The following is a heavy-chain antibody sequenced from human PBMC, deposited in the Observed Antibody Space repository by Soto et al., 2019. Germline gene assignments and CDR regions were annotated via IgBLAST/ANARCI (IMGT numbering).Heavy chain of an antibody. D-gene: IGHD3-10*01. V-gene: IGHV4-59*08. CDR1: GGSISSYY. CDR3: ARLDEGLGTMVRGVMV. J-gene: IGHJ4*02. CDR2: IYYSGST. Sequence: QVQLQESGPGLVKPSETLSLTCTVSGGSISSYYWSWIRQPPGKGLEWIGYIYYSGSTNYNPSLKSRVTISVDTSKNQFSLKLSSVTAADTAVYYCARLDEGLGTMVRGVMVWGQGTLVTVSS.